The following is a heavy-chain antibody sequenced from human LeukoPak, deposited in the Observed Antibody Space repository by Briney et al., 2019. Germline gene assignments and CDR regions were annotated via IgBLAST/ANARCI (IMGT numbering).Heavy chain of an antibody. CDR2: FDPDDGET. D-gene: IGHD1-26*01. CDR3: ATGTSGSYYVGIVRPIDY. Sequence: ASVKVSCKVSGYTLTELPIHWVRQAPGKGLEWMGGFDPDDGETVYAQMFQGRVTMTEDTSSDTPSMELSSLRSEDTAVYYCATGTSGSYYVGIVRPIDYWGQGTLVTVSS. J-gene: IGHJ4*02. V-gene: IGHV1-24*01. CDR1: GYTLTELP.